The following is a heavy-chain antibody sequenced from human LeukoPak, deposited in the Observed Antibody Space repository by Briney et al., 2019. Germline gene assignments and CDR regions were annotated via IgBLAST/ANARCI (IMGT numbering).Heavy chain of an antibody. CDR3: AKDSYYDILSDY. CDR2: ISGSGGST. CDR1: GFTFSSYA. J-gene: IGHJ4*02. Sequence: GGSLRLSCAASGFTFSSYAMSWVRQAPGKGLEWVSAISGSGGSTYYADSVEGRFTISRDNSKNTLYLQMNSLRAEDTAVYYCAKDSYYDILSDYWGQGTLVTVSS. V-gene: IGHV3-23*01. D-gene: IGHD3-9*01.